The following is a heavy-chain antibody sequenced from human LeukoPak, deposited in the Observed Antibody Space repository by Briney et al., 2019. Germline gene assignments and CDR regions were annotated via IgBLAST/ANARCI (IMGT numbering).Heavy chain of an antibody. CDR2: IYTSGST. V-gene: IGHV4-61*09. Sequence: PSQTLSLTCTVSGGSICSGSYCWSWIRQPAGKGLEWIGHIYTSGSTNYNPSLKGRVTISVDTSKNQFSLRLTSVTATDTAVYYCARASVVRGTQFDYWGQGTLVTVSS. D-gene: IGHD3-10*01. J-gene: IGHJ4*02. CDR1: GGSICSGSYC. CDR3: ARASVVRGTQFDY.